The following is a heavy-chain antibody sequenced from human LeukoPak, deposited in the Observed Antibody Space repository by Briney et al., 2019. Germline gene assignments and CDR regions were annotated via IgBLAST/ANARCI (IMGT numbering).Heavy chain of an antibody. J-gene: IGHJ5*02. CDR2: TYYRSKWYN. V-gene: IGHV6-1*01. D-gene: IGHD6-13*01. Sequence: SQTLSLTCAISGDSVSSNSAAWNWIRQSPSRGLEWLGRTYYRSKWYNDYAVSVKSRITINPDTSKSQFSLQLNSVTPEDAAVYYCARAPYRVAAAGTNWFDPWGQGTLVTVSS. CDR1: GDSVSSNSAA. CDR3: ARAPYRVAAAGTNWFDP.